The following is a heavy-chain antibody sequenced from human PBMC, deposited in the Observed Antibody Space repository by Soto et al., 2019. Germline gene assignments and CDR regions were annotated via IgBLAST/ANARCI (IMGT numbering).Heavy chain of an antibody. Sequence: QVRLVQSGPELKKPGASVKVSCKASGYTFNSHGISWARQAPGQGLEWMGWISNYNGNAKYEEKFQGRVSMTTDTSTSTAYLELGSLRSDDTAVYYCAREMPGCYFDYWGQGTLVSVS. CDR1: GYTFNSHG. V-gene: IGHV1-18*01. J-gene: IGHJ4*02. D-gene: IGHD2-2*01. CDR3: AREMPGCYFDY. CDR2: ISNYNGNA.